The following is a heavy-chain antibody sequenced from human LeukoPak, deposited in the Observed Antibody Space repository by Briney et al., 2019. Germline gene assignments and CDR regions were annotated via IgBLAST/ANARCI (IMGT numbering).Heavy chain of an antibody. V-gene: IGHV1-2*02. CDR2: INPDSGGT. J-gene: IGHJ4*02. CDR1: GYTFSNYG. Sequence: ASVKVSCKASGYTFSNYGMSWVRQAPGQGLEWMGWINPDSGGTSYAQKFQGRVTMTRDTSISTAYMELSRLTSDDTAVYYCARPPGRDGYNRYDYWGQGTLVTVSS. D-gene: IGHD5-12*01. CDR3: ARPPGRDGYNRYDY.